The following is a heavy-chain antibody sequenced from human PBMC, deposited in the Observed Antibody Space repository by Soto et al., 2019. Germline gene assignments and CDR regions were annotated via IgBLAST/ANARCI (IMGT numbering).Heavy chain of an antibody. CDR2: ISYDGSNK. V-gene: IGHV3-30*14. D-gene: IGHD2-2*01. J-gene: IGHJ6*02. CDR3: ARSGVVPANWGMDV. Sequence: QVQLVESGGGVVQPGRSLRLSCAASGFTFSSYAMHWVRQAPGKGLEWLAVISYDGSNKYYADSVKGRCTISRDNSRNALFLQMNSLRAEDTAVYYCARSGVVPANWGMDVWGQGTTVTVSS. CDR1: GFTFSSYA.